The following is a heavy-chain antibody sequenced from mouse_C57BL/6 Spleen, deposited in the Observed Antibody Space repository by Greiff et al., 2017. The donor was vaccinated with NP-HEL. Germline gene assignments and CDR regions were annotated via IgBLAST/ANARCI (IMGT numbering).Heavy chain of an antibody. D-gene: IGHD2-5*01. J-gene: IGHJ3*01. CDR1: GYTFTSYW. CDR2: IYPGSGST. V-gene: IGHV1-55*01. Sequence: QVQLQQPGAELVKPGASVKMSCKASGYTFTSYWITWVKQRPGQGLEWIGDIYPGSGSTNYNEKFKSKATLTVDTSSSTAYMQLSSLTSEDSAVYDCARGDYSTPSWFAYWGQGTLVTVSA. CDR3: ARGDYSTPSWFAY.